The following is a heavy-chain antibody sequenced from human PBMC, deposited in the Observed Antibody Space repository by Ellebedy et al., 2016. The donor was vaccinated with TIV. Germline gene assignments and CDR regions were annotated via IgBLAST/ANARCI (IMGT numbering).Heavy chain of an antibody. Sequence: SLKISCATSGSTLGGYGFDTYAMPWVRPAPGKGLEWVSSISWNSGAIDYADSVKGRFTISRDNAKKYLYLQMTSLTGEDTAVYFCAKDMRPYASATHRKYFSPMDVWGQGTTVRVSS. J-gene: IGHJ6*02. CDR2: ISWNSGAI. V-gene: IGHV3-9*01. CDR1: GSTLGGYGFDTYA. CDR3: AKDMRPYASATHRKYFSPMDV. D-gene: IGHD3-10*01.